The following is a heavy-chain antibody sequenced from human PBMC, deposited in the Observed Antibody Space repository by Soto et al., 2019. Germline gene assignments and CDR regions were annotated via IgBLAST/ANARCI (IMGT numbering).Heavy chain of an antibody. CDR1: GFTLSTYS. D-gene: IGHD5-12*01. CDR3: ARMKGRSLRWIENSRYDSTGEFEA. Sequence: EVQLVESGGGLVQPGGSLSLSCAASGFTLSTYSMHWLRQAPGKGLVWVSRINSDGGDTNYADSVKGRFTISRDSVKNAVYLQMCGPRAEDTVVSYCARMKGRSLRWIENSRYDSTGEFEAWGQGNLVTVSS. CDR2: INSDGGDT. J-gene: IGHJ5*02. V-gene: IGHV3-74*01.